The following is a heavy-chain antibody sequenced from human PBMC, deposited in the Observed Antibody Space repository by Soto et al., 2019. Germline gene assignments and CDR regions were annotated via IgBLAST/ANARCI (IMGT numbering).Heavy chain of an antibody. CDR1: GFTFSNYA. J-gene: IGHJ4*02. V-gene: IGHV3-23*01. Sequence: EVQLLESGGGLVEPGGSLRLSCAASGFTFSNYAMNWVRQAPGKGLEWVSVVSGSGGSTYYADSVKGRFTISRDNSKNPLYMQMNSLTPDDTAVYYCASRSSGWYFDYWGQGTLVTVSS. CDR2: VSGSGGST. CDR3: ASRSSGWYFDY. D-gene: IGHD6-19*01.